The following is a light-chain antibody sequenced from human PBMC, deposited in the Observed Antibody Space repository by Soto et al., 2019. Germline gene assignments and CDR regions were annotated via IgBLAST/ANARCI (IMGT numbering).Light chain of an antibody. CDR2: GAS. J-gene: IGKJ4*01. CDR3: QQYGSSPPLT. V-gene: IGKV3-20*01. Sequence: EIVLTQSPGTLSLSPGERATLSCRASQSVSSSYLAWYQQKPGQAPRLLIYGASSRATGIPDRFSGSGSWTDFTLTISILEPEDFAVYYCQQYGSSPPLTFGGGTKVEIK. CDR1: QSVSSSY.